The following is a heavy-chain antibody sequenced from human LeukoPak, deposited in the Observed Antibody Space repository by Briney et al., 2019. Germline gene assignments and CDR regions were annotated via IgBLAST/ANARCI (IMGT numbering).Heavy chain of an antibody. V-gene: IGHV3-23*01. CDR1: GFTFSSYA. Sequence: GGSLRLSCAASGFTFSSYAMSWVRQAPGKGLEWVSAISGSGGSTYYADSVKGRFTISRDNSKNTLYLQMNSLRAEDTAVYYCVLSGSYSEVRPFDYWGREPWSPSPQ. D-gene: IGHD1-26*01. CDR2: ISGSGGST. J-gene: IGHJ4*02. CDR3: VLSGSYSEVRPFDY.